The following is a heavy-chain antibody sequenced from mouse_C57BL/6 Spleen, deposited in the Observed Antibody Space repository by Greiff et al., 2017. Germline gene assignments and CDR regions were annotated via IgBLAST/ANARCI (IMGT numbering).Heavy chain of an antibody. D-gene: IGHD2-3*01. CDR3: ARGGYDDYYEIAY. CDR2: IYPGDGDT. CDR1: GYAFSSYW. J-gene: IGHJ3*01. V-gene: IGHV1-80*01. Sequence: VKLQESGAELVKPGASVKISCKASGYAFSSYWMNWVKQRPGTGLEWIGQIYPGDGDTNYNGKFKGKDTLTADKSSSTAYMQISSLTSEDSAVYFCARGGYDDYYEIAYWGQGTLVTVSA.